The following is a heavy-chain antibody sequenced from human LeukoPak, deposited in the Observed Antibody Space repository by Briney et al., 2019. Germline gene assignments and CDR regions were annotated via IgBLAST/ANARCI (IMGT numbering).Heavy chain of an antibody. D-gene: IGHD2-15*01. CDR1: GFTFSSYA. CDR2: IKQDGSEK. Sequence: GGSLRLSCAASGFTFSSYAMSWVRQAPGKGLEWVANIKQDGSEKYYVDSVKGRFTISRDNAKNSLYLQMNSLRAEDTAVYYCAREPVAATSFDYWGQGTLVTVSS. J-gene: IGHJ4*02. CDR3: AREPVAATSFDY. V-gene: IGHV3-7*01.